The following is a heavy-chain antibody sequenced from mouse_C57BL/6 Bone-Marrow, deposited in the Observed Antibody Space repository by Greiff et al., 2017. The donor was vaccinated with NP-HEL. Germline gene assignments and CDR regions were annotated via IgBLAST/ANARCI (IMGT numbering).Heavy chain of an antibody. CDR3: ARRWEGYYAMDY. D-gene: IGHD1-1*02. V-gene: IGHV5-17*01. CDR2: SSSGSSTI. Sequence: EVMLVESGGGLVKPGGSLKLSCAASGFTFSDYGMHWVRQAPEKGLEWVAYSSSGSSTIYYADTVKGRFTISRDNAKNTLFLQMTSLRSEDTAMYYCARRWEGYYAMDYWGQGTSVTVSS. J-gene: IGHJ4*01. CDR1: GFTFSDYG.